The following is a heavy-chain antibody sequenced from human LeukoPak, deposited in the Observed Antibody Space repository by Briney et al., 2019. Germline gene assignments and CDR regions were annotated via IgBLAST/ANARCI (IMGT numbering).Heavy chain of an antibody. CDR1: GFTVSSNY. V-gene: IGHV3-66*01. CDR2: IYSGGST. J-gene: IGHJ4*02. Sequence: PGGSLRLSCAASGFTVSSNYMSWVRQAPGKGLEWVSVIYSGGSTYYADSVKGRFTISRDNSKNTRYLQMNSLRAEDTAVYYCARGYCGGDCPFGCWGQGTLVTVSS. CDR3: ARGYCGGDCPFGC. D-gene: IGHD2-21*02.